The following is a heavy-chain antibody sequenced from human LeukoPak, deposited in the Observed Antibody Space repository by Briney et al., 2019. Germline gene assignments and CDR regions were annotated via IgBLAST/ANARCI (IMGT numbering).Heavy chain of an antibody. CDR1: GYTFTGYY. D-gene: IGHD2-15*01. CDR2: INPNSCGT. CDR3: ARDGIGWYRRHWGYYYYMDV. J-gene: IGHJ6*03. V-gene: IGHV1-2*02. Sequence: ASVNVSCKASGYTFTGYYMHWVRQAPGQGLEWMGWINPNSCGTNYSQKFQGRVTITMDTASRTAYMELSRLLSDRTPVYYCARDGIGWYRRHWGYYYYMDVWGKGTTVTISS.